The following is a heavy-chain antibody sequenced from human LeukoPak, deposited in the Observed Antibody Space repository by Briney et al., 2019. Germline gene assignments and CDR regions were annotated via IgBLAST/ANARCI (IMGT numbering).Heavy chain of an antibody. D-gene: IGHD6-13*01. CDR1: GGSINGYY. Sequence: SETLSLTCTVSGGSINGYYWSWIRQPAGKGLEWIGRVYNSESINYNPSLKSRVTMSIDTSKNQFSLKLNSVTAADTAVYYCARDRSSSYTRDWFDPWGQGALVTVSS. CDR2: VYNSESI. V-gene: IGHV4-4*07. CDR3: ARDRSSSYTRDWFDP. J-gene: IGHJ5*02.